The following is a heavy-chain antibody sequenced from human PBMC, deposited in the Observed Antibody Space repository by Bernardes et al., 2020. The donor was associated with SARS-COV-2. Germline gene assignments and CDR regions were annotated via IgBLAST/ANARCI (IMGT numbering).Heavy chain of an antibody. Sequence: ASVKVSCKASGYTFTGYYMHWVRQAPGQGLEWMGWINPNSGGTTYAQKFQGWVTMTRDTSISTAYMELSRLRSDDTAVYYCARSPPLSGYCSSTSCYDWFDPWGQGTLVTVSS. CDR3: ARSPPLSGYCSSTSCYDWFDP. CDR1: GYTFTGYY. V-gene: IGHV1-2*04. J-gene: IGHJ5*02. D-gene: IGHD2-2*01. CDR2: INPNSGGT.